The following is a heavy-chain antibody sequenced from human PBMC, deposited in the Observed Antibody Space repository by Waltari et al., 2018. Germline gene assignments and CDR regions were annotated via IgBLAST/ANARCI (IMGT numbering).Heavy chain of an antibody. V-gene: IGHV4-39*07. CDR3: VRFGVVVRAAEGWFDP. J-gene: IGHJ5*02. D-gene: IGHD2-2*01. CDR2: IYYSGST. Sequence: QLQLQESGPGLVTPSETLSLTCTVSGGSISRSNYYWGWIRQPPGKGLEWIGSIYYSGSTYYNPSLKSRVTISVDTSKNQFSLKLNSVTAADTVVYYCVRFGVVVRAAEGWFDPWGQGTLVTVSS. CDR1: GGSISRSNYY.